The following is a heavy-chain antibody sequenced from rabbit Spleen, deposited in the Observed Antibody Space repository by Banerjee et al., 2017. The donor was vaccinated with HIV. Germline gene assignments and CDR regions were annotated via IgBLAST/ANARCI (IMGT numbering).Heavy chain of an antibody. CDR1: GVSFSSSSY. J-gene: IGHJ6*01. D-gene: IGHD1-1*01. CDR2: IETDSSGFT. Sequence: QEQLVESGGGLVQPEGSLTLTCTASGVSFSSSSYLCWVRQAPGKGLEWIACIETDSSGFTYFATWAKGRFTISKTSSTTVTLQMTRLTAADTATYFCARDTSSSFSSYGMDLWGPGTLVTVS. CDR3: ARDTSSSFSSYGMDL. V-gene: IGHV1S45*01.